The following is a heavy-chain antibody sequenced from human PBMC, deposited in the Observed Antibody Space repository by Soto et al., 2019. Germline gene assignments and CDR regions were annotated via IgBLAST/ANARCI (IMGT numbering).Heavy chain of an antibody. V-gene: IGHV4-30-4*01. CDR2: IYFSEST. J-gene: IGHJ3*02. Sequence: SETLSLTCNVSGGSISSGDYYWSWIRQPPGKGLEWIGYIYFSESTSYNPSLKSRVTISGDKSKNQFSLRLTSVTVADTAVYYCGILDMITFGGVIGPNGAFDSWGQGKMVT. CDR1: GGSISSGDYY. D-gene: IGHD3-16*02. CDR3: GILDMITFGGVIGPNGAFDS.